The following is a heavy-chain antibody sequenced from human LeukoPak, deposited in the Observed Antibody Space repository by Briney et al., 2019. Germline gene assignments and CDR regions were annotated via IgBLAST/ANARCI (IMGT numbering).Heavy chain of an antibody. CDR3: TRKYSDPFDY. J-gene: IGHJ4*02. Sequence: GGSLRLSCTASGFTFGDYAMSWVRQAPGKGLEWVGFIRSISYGGTREYAASVKGRFTISRDDPKGIAYLQMSSLKTEDTAVYYCTRKYSDPFDYWGQGTLVTVSS. CDR2: IRSISYGGTR. D-gene: IGHD5-18*01. V-gene: IGHV3-49*04. CDR1: GFTFGDYA.